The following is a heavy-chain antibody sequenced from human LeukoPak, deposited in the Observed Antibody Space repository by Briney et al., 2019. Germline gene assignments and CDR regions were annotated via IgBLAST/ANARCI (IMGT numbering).Heavy chain of an antibody. CDR1: GFTFSNAW. Sequence: PGGSLRLSCAASGFTFSNAWMSWVRQAPGKGLEWVGRIKSKTDGGTTDYAAPVKGRFTISRDDSKSTLYLQMNSLKTEDTAVYYCTTAVYGDYADYWGQGTLVTVSS. D-gene: IGHD4-17*01. CDR3: TTAVYGDYADY. CDR2: IKSKTDGGTT. J-gene: IGHJ4*02. V-gene: IGHV3-15*01.